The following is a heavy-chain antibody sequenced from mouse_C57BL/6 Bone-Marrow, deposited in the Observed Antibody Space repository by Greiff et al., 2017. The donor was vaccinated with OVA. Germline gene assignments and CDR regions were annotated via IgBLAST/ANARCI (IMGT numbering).Heavy chain of an antibody. CDR1: GFTFSSYA. D-gene: IGHD2-4*01. V-gene: IGHV5-9-1*02. CDR2: ISSGGDYI. CDR3: TRDGLDYDYGRFAY. Sequence: DVMLVESGEGLVKPGGSLKLSCAASGFTFSSYAMSWVRQTPEKRLEWVAYISSGGDYIYYADTVKGRFTISRDNARNTLYLQMSSLKSEDTAMYYCTRDGLDYDYGRFAYWGQGTLVTVSA. J-gene: IGHJ3*01.